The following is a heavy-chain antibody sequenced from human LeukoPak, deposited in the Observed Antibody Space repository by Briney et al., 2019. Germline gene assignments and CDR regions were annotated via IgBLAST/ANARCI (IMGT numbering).Heavy chain of an antibody. CDR2: VYYTGST. D-gene: IGHD6-13*01. V-gene: IGHV4-59*01. J-gene: IGHJ6*02. CDR1: GGSISSYY. Sequence: SETLSLTCTVFGGSISSYYWTWIRQPPGKELEWIGYVYYTGSTNYNPSLKSRVTISVDTSQNQFSLNLNSVTAADTAVYYCARGVASAGYSSYYYGMDVWGQGTTVTVSS. CDR3: ARGVASAGYSSYYYGMDV.